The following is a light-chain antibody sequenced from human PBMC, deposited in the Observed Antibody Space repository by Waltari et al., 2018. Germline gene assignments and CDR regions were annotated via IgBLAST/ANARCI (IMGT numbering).Light chain of an antibody. J-gene: IGLJ3*02. Sequence: QSALTQPASVSGSPGQSITISCTGTSSDIGGYNYVSWYQQYPGKAPKLIIYEVSNRPAGVSDRFSGSKSGNTASLTISGLQAEDEADCYCNSYTTTNTRVVGGGTKLTVL. CDR3: NSYTTTNTRV. CDR1: SSDIGGYNY. CDR2: EVS. V-gene: IGLV2-14*03.